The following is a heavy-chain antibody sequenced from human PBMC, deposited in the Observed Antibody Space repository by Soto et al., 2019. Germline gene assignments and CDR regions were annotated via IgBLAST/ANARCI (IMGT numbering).Heavy chain of an antibody. J-gene: IGHJ6*02. Sequence: SVKVSCKXSGGTFSSYAISWVRQAPGQGLEWMGGIIPIFGTANYAQKFQGRVTITADESTSTAYMELSSLRSEDTAVYYCARKADYYDSRVYGMDVWGQGTTVTVSS. CDR3: ARKADYYDSRVYGMDV. CDR2: IIPIFGTA. V-gene: IGHV1-69*13. D-gene: IGHD3-22*01. CDR1: GGTFSSYA.